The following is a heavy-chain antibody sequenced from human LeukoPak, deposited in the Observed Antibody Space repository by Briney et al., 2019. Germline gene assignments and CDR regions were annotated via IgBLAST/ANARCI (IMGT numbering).Heavy chain of an antibody. J-gene: IGHJ4*02. D-gene: IGHD4-17*01. CDR2: ISYDGSNK. CDR3: ATFDYGDYEYYFDY. CDR1: GFTFSSYA. V-gene: IGHV3-30*04. Sequence: GGSLRLSCAASGFTFSSYAMHWVRQAPGKGLEWVAVISYDGSNKYYADSVKGRFTISRDNSKNTLYLQMNSLRAEDTAVCYCATFDYGDYEYYFDYWGQGTLVTVSS.